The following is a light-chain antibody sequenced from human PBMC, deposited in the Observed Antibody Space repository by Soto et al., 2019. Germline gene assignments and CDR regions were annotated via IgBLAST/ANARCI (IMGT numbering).Light chain of an antibody. CDR2: DVS. CDR1: SSDVGGYNY. J-gene: IGLJ2*01. CDR3: SSYTSSSTLV. V-gene: IGLV2-14*01. Sequence: QSVLTQPASVSGSPGQSITISCTGTSSDVGGYNYVSWYQQHPGKAPKHMIYDVSNRPSGVSNRFSGSKSGNTAPLTISGLQAEDEADYYCSSYTSSSTLVFGGGTKLTVL.